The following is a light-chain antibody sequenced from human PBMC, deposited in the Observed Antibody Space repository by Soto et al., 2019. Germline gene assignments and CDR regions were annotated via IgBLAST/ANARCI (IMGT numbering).Light chain of an antibody. V-gene: IGKV3-11*01. Sequence: EIVLTQSPATLSLSPGERATLSCRASQTVSSNLGWYQQKPGQAPRLLIYDTSNRATGIPARFSGSGSGTEFTLTISSLESEDFASYYCHQRNNWPYTFGQGTKLEIK. CDR2: DTS. J-gene: IGKJ2*01. CDR3: HQRNNWPYT. CDR1: QTVSSN.